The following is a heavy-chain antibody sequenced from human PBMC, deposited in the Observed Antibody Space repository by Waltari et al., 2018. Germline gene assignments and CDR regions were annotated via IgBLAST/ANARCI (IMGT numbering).Heavy chain of an antibody. J-gene: IGHJ5*02. V-gene: IGHV3-53*01. D-gene: IGHD1-26*01. CDR1: GFTVSSNY. CDR2: IYSGGST. CDR3: ARTEDPVGSYFLPAP. Sequence: EVQLVESGGGLIQPGGSLRLSCAASGFTVSSNYMSWVRQAPGKGLEWVSVIYSGGSTYYADSVKGRFTISRDNSKNTLYLQMNSLRADDTALYFCARTEDPVGSYFLPAPWGQGILVIVSS.